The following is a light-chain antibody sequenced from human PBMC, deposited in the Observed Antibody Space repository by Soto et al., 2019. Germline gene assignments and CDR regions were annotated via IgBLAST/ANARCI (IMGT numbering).Light chain of an antibody. CDR2: GAS. J-gene: IGKJ1*01. V-gene: IGKV3-20*01. CDR1: QSVSSSY. Sequence: EMGLTQSPGTLSLSPGERATLSCRASQSVSSSYLAWYQQKPGQAPRLLIYGASSRATGIPDRFSGSGSGTDFTLTISRLEPEDFAVYYCQQYNNWPQTFGQGTKVDIK. CDR3: QQYNNWPQT.